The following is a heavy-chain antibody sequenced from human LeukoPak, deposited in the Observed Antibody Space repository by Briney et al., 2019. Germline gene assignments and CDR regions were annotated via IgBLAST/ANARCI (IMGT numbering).Heavy chain of an antibody. CDR3: ATERAGVVTLQY. D-gene: IGHD2-21*02. CDR2: ISYDGSNK. J-gene: IGHJ4*02. Sequence: PGGSLRLSCAASGFIFSSFAIHWVRQSPGKGLEWVAVISYDGSNKYYTDSVNGRFTVSRDNSKNTLYLQMNTLRPEDTSVYYCATERAGVVTLQYWGQGTLVTVSS. V-gene: IGHV3-30*04. CDR1: GFIFSSFA.